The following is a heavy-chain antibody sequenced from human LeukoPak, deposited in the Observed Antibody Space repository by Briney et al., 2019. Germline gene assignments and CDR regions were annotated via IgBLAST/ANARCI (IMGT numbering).Heavy chain of an antibody. CDR3: AREMGYYDSSGYNGRFDP. CDR1: GGSISSSSYY. V-gene: IGHV4-61*01. Sequence: KPSETLSLTCTVSGGSISSSSYYWGWIRQPPGKGLEWIGYIYYSGSTNYNPSLKSRVTISVDTSKNQFSLKLSSVTAADTAVYYCAREMGYYDSSGYNGRFDPWGQGTLVTVSS. D-gene: IGHD3-22*01. CDR2: IYYSGST. J-gene: IGHJ5*02.